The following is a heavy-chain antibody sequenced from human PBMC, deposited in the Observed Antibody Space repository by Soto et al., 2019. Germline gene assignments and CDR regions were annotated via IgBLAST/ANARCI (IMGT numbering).Heavy chain of an antibody. CDR3: ASPRDTIFGVVTGFPSYYYYGMDV. J-gene: IGHJ6*02. V-gene: IGHV1-69*06. CDR2: IIPIFGTA. CDR1: GGTFSSYA. Sequence: SVKVSCKASGGTFSSYAISWVRQAPGQGLEWMGGIIPIFGTANYAQKFQGRVTITADKSTSTACMGLSSLRSEDTAVYYCASPRDTIFGVVTGFPSYYYYGMDVWGQGTTVTVSS. D-gene: IGHD3-3*01.